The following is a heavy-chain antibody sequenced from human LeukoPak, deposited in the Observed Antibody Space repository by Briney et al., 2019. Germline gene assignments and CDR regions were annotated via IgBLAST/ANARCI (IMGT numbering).Heavy chain of an antibody. Sequence: GRSLRLSCAASGFTFSSYAMHWVRQAPGKGLEWVAVISYDGSNKYYADSVKGRFTISRDNSKNTLYLQMNSLRAEDTAVYYCAKVPSRFGLDYWGQGTLVTVSS. D-gene: IGHD3-16*01. CDR2: ISYDGSNK. J-gene: IGHJ4*02. CDR3: AKVPSRFGLDY. V-gene: IGHV3-30-3*01. CDR1: GFTFSSYA.